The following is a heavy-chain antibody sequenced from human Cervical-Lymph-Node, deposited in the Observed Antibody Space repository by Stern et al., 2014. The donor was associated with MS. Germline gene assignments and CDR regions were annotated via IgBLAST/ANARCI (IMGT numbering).Heavy chain of an antibody. CDR3: ATGPTVRIDY. J-gene: IGHJ4*02. CDR1: GYTLTELS. D-gene: IGHD4-17*01. V-gene: IGHV1-24*01. CDR2: FDPEDGET. Sequence: VQLVESGAEVKKPGASGKVSCKVSGYTLTELSMHGGRQAPGKGLGWMGGFDPEDGETIYAQKFQGRVTMTEDTSTDTAYMELSSLRSEDTAVYYCATGPTVRIDYWGQGTLVTVSS.